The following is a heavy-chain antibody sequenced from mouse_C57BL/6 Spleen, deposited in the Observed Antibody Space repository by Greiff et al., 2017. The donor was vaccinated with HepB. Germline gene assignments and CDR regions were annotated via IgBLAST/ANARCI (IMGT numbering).Heavy chain of an antibody. J-gene: IGHJ1*03. CDR1: GFNIKNTY. Sequence: VQLKESVAELVRPGASVKLSCTASGFNIKNTYMHWVKQRPEQGLEWIGRIDPANGNTKYAPKFQGKATITADTSSNTAYLQLSSLTSEDTAIYYCARDDSFPTVVATDFDVWGTGTTVTVSS. CDR2: IDPANGNT. CDR3: ARDDSFPTVVATDFDV. D-gene: IGHD1-1*01. V-gene: IGHV14-3*01.